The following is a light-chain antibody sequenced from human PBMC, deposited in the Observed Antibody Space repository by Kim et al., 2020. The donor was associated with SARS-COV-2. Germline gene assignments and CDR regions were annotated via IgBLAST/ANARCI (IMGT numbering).Light chain of an antibody. V-gene: IGLV10-54*01. CDR2: RDN. J-gene: IGLJ3*02. CDR3: TAWDSSLSAWV. Sequence: KTATLKGTGNNKNVGNQGAAWLQQNQGHATKHLSYRDNNRPSGISERLSAARSGNTATLTITGLQPEDEADYYCTAWDSSLSAWVFGGGTQLTVL. CDR1: NKNVGNQG.